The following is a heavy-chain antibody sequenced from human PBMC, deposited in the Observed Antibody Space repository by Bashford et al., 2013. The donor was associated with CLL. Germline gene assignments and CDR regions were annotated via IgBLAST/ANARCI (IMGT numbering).Heavy chain of an antibody. CDR1: GFTFSSYA. D-gene: IGHD2-8*01. J-gene: IGHJ2*01. Sequence: GGSLRLSCAASGFTFSSYAMHWVRQAPGKGLEWVAVISYDGSNKYYADSVKGRFTISRDNSKNTLYLQMNSLRAEDTAVYYCASLTDRHIVLIRGDWYFDLWGPWHPWSPSPQ. CDR3: ASLTDRHIVLIRGDWYFDL. V-gene: IGHV3-30-3*01. CDR2: ISYDGSNK.